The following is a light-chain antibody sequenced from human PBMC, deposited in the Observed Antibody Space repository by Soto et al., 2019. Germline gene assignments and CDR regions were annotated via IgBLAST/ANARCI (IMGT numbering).Light chain of an antibody. CDR1: QGISSY. Sequence: IQLTQSPSSLSASVGDRVTITCRASQGISSYLAWYQQKPGKAPKLLIYAASTLQSGVPSRFSGSGSGTDFTLTISCLQSEDFATYYCQQYYSYPITFGQGTRQEIK. CDR3: QQYYSYPIT. V-gene: IGKV1-9*01. CDR2: AAS. J-gene: IGKJ5*01.